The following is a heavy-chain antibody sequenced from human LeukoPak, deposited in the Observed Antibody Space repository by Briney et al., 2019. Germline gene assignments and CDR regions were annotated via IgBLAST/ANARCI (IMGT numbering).Heavy chain of an antibody. CDR1: GRTFSSYA. Sequence: GASVKVSCKASGRTFSSYAISWVRQAPGQGLEWMGGIIPIFGTANYAQKFQGRVTMTRDTSTSTVYMELSSLRSEDTAVYYCAMPYYDILTGYSLVAFDIWGQGTMVTVSS. CDR2: IIPIFGTA. J-gene: IGHJ3*02. V-gene: IGHV1-69*05. CDR3: AMPYYDILTGYSLVAFDI. D-gene: IGHD3-9*01.